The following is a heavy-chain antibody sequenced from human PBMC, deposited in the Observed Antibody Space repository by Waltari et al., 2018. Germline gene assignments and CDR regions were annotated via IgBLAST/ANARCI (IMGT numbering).Heavy chain of an antibody. J-gene: IGHJ4*02. CDR3: AKDSGSSYFDY. V-gene: IGHV3-30*02. D-gene: IGHD1-26*01. CDR2: IRYDGSNK. CDR1: GFTFSSYG. Sequence: QVQLVESGGGVVQPGGSLRLSCAASGFTFSSYGMHWVRQAPGKGVGWVAFIRYDGSNKYYADSVKGRFTISRDNSKNTLYLQMNSLRAEDTAVYYCAKDSGSSYFDYWGQGTLVTVSS.